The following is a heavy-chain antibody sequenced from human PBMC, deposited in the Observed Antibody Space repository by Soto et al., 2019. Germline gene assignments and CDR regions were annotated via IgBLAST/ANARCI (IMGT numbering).Heavy chain of an antibody. CDR2: IYYSGST. J-gene: IGHJ6*02. D-gene: IGHD3-9*01. Sequence: SETLSLTCTVSCGSISSGDYYWSWIRQPPGKGLEWIGYIYYSGSTYYNPSLKSRVTISVDTSKNQFSLKLSSVTAADTAVYYCARARKYYDILTGYSNYYGMDVWGQGTTVTVSS. CDR1: CGSISSGDYY. V-gene: IGHV4-30-4*01. CDR3: ARARKYYDILTGYSNYYGMDV.